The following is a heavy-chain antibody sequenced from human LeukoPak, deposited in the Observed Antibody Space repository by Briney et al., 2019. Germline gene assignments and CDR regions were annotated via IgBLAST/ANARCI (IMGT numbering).Heavy chain of an antibody. D-gene: IGHD1-26*01. Sequence: GGSLRLSCAASGFIFSNYSMNWVRQAPGKGLEWVSSISSDSNYIYYADSMQGRFTISRDNAENSLYLQMNSLRAEDTAVYYCVTLQLGPTTNYWGLGTLVTVSS. CDR1: GFIFSNYS. V-gene: IGHV3-21*01. J-gene: IGHJ4*02. CDR3: VTLQLGPTTNY. CDR2: ISSDSNYI.